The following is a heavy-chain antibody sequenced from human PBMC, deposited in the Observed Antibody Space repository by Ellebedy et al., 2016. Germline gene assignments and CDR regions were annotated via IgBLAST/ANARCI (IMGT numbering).Heavy chain of an antibody. J-gene: IGHJ3*02. D-gene: IGHD1-26*01. CDR1: GFTFSSYG. V-gene: IGHV3-30*18. CDR2: ISYDGSNK. CDR3: AKCFIVGATLDAFDI. Sequence: GGSLRLSXAASGFTFSSYGMHWVRQAPGKGLEWVAVISYDGSNKYYADSVKGRFTISRDNSKNTLYLQMNSLRAEDTAVYYCAKCFIVGATLDAFDIWGQGTMVTVSS.